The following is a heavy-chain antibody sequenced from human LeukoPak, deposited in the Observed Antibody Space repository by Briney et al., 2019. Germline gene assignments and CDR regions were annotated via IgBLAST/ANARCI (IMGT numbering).Heavy chain of an antibody. CDR1: GASMSTHY. CDR2: LLDSWRT. J-gene: IGHJ4*02. V-gene: IGHV4-59*11. Sequence: SETLSLTCTVSGASMSTHYWSWLRQPPGKGLEWIGYLLDSWRTKDNPSLQSRVTLSADTSKNQFSLRLTSVTAADTAVYYCATIRRGSIYGYFDFWGQGILVTVSS. CDR3: ATIRRGSIYGYFDF. D-gene: IGHD5-18*01.